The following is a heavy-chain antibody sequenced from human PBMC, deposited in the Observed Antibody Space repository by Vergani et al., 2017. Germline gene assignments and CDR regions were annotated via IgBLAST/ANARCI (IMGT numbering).Heavy chain of an antibody. CDR1: GFTFSSYW. V-gene: IGHV3-7*01. J-gene: IGHJ6*03. Sequence: EVQLVESGGGLVQPGGSLRLSCAASGFTFSSYWMSWVRQAPGKGLEWVANIKQDGSEKYYVDSVKGRFTISRENAKNSLYLQMNSLRAGDTAVYYCARAFSYYYMDVWGKGTTVTVSS. CDR3: ARAFSYYYMDV. CDR2: IKQDGSEK.